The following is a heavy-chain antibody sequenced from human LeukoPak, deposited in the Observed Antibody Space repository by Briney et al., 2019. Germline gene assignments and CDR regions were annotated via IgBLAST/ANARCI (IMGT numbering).Heavy chain of an antibody. D-gene: IGHD6-19*01. CDR1: GGTFSNYA. V-gene: IGHV1-69*13. CDR3: ERGSGGWYYFDY. CDR2: IIPVFGTA. J-gene: IGHJ4*02. Sequence: AVKVSCKASGGTFSNYALSWGREAPGQGLEWMGGIIPVFGTANYAQKFQGRVTITADESTSTAYMELTRPRSEDTAMYYCERGSGGWYYFDYWGQGTLVPVSS.